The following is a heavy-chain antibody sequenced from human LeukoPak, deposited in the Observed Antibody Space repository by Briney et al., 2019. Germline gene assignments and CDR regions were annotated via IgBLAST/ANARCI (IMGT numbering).Heavy chain of an antibody. Sequence: GASVKVSFKTSGYTFTFYGNSWVRQPPGQGLELKGLITANSGNTNYAPGFQGRVTMTTDTSTSTAYMEVRSLRSGDTALYYCARDRAPGIQLNWFDPWGQGTLVTVSS. D-gene: IGHD5-18*01. J-gene: IGHJ5*01. CDR1: GYTFTFYG. V-gene: IGHV1-18*04. CDR2: ITANSGNT. CDR3: ARDRAPGIQLNWFDP.